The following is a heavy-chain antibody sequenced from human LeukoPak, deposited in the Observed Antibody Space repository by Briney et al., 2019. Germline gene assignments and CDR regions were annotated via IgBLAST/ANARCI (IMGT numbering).Heavy chain of an antibody. V-gene: IGHV1-8*01. CDR1: RYSLSSYD. CDR3: ARDSLVVTPYYFDY. D-gene: IGHD4-23*01. Sequence: GASVKLSREVCRYSLSSYDLHGVRQACARGLEWVGWMNSNSVKTGHAQKFQRRVTITTDTSTSTAYMELRSLRSDDTAVYYCARDSLVVTPYYFDYWGQGTLVTVSS. CDR2: MNSNSVKT. J-gene: IGHJ4*02.